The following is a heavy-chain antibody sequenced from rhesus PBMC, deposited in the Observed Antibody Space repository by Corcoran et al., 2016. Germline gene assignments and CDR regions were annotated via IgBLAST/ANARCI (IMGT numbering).Heavy chain of an antibody. D-gene: IGHD4-29*01. CDR3: ARRRSSHFDY. V-gene: IGHV4S12*01. CDR1: GGPISSGYCY. CDR2: IDSNSDNT. Sequence: QVQLQESGPGVVKPSETLSLTCAVSGGPISSGYCYWSWIRQPPGKGLEWIGGIDSNSDNTNYNPSLKSRVTISKDTAKNQFSLKLSSVTATDTAVYYCARRRSSHFDYWGQGVLVTVSS. J-gene: IGHJ4*01.